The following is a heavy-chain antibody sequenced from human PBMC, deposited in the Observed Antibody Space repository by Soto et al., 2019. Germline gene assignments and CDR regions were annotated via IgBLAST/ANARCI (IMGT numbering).Heavy chain of an antibody. D-gene: IGHD4-17*01. CDR1: GFTFSSYS. J-gene: IGHJ3*02. CDR2: ISSSSSYI. CDR3: ASHYGDSHDAFDI. Sequence: LRLSCAASGFTFSSYSMNWVRQAPGKGLEWVSSISSSSSYIYYADSVKGRFTISRDNAKNSLYLQMNSLRAEDTAVYYCASHYGDSHDAFDIWGQGTMVTVSS. V-gene: IGHV3-21*01.